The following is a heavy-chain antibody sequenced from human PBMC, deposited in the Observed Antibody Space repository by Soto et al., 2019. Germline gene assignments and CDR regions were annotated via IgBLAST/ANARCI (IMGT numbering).Heavy chain of an antibody. J-gene: IGHJ4*02. V-gene: IGHV4-31*03. Sequence: SETLSLTCTVSGGSISSGGYYWSWIRQHPGKGLEWIGYIYYSGSTYYNPSLKSRVTISVDTSKNQFSLKLSSVTAADTAVYYCARVDHRGYFSVLTDFWGQGILVTVSS. CDR2: IYYSGST. CDR1: GGSISSGGYY. CDR3: ARVDHRGYFSVLTDF. D-gene: IGHD3-10*02.